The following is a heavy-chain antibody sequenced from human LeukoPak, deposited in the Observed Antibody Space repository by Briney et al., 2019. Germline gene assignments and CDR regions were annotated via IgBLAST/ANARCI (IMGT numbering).Heavy chain of an antibody. V-gene: IGHV3-74*01. CDR3: ARGTTDDYGLDY. CDR1: GFTFSDYW. J-gene: IGHJ4*02. Sequence: GGSLSLSCAASGFTFSDYWMHWIRQGPGKGLVWVSHINTDGRTTAYAGSVKGRFTVSRDNAKNTLYLQMNSLTPEDTAVYYCARGTTDDYGLDYSGQGALVTVSS. D-gene: IGHD3-16*01. CDR2: INTDGRTT.